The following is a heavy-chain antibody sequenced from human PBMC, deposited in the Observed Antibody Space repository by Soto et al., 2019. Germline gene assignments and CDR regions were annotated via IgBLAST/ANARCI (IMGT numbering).Heavy chain of an antibody. CDR1: GGTFSSYA. V-gene: IGHV1-69*13. CDR3: ARANPYYDFWSGSRHFDYYYGMEV. Sequence: SVKVSCKASGGTFSSYAISWVRHAPGQGLEWMGGIIPIFGTANYAQKFQGRVTITADESTSTAYMELSSLRPEDTTVYYCARANPYYDFWSGSRHFDYYYGMEVWGQGTTVTV. CDR2: IIPIFGTA. D-gene: IGHD3-3*01. J-gene: IGHJ6*02.